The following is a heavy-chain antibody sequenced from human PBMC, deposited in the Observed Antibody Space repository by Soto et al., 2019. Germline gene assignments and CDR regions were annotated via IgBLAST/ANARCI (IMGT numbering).Heavy chain of an antibody. V-gene: IGHV1-69*01. D-gene: IGHD6-19*01. CDR3: ARVIGGSGWYGSFGS. CDR1: GGSFSSYA. CDR2: IIPMFGTP. Sequence: QVQLMQSGAEVKKPGSSVKVSCKAPGGSFSSYAINWVRQAPGQGLEWMGGIIPMFGTPNYAQKFQGRVTITADESTNTAYMELGSLRSEDTAVYYCARVIGGSGWYGSFGSWGQGTLVTVSS. J-gene: IGHJ4*02.